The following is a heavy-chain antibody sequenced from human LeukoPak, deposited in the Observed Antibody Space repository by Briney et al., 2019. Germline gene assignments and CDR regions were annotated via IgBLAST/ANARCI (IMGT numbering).Heavy chain of an antibody. CDR2: IKHDGSKK. J-gene: IGHJ4*02. V-gene: IGHV3-7*01. Sequence: GGSLRLSCAASGFTFSTYWMSWVRQAPGKGLGWVANIKHDGSKKYYADSMKGRFTISRDNAKNSLFLQMNSLRAEDTAVYYCASLDTAAILTGGYWGQETLVSVSS. CDR3: ASLDTAAILTGGY. CDR1: GFTFSTYW. D-gene: IGHD7-27*01.